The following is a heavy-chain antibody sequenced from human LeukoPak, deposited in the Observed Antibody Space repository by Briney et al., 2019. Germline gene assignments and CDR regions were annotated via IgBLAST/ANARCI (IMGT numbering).Heavy chain of an antibody. D-gene: IGHD1-26*01. V-gene: IGHV1-2*02. CDR1: GYTFTGYY. Sequence: ASVKVSCKASGYTFTGYYMHWVRQAPGQGLEWMGWINPNSGGTNYAQKFQGRVTMTRDTSISTAHMELSRLRSDDTAVYYCARGSYYFHYYYYYGMDVWGQGTTVTVSS. J-gene: IGHJ6*02. CDR3: ARGSYYFHYYYYYGMDV. CDR2: INPNSGGT.